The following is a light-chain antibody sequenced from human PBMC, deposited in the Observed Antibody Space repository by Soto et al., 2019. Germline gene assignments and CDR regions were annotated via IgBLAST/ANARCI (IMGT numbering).Light chain of an antibody. CDR2: EVS. V-gene: IGLV2-14*01. CDR1: SSDVGGYNY. Sequence: QSVLTQPASVSGSPGQSITISCTGTSSDVGGYNYVSWYQQHPGKAPKLMIYEVSNRPSGVSNRFSGSRSGNTASLTISGVQAEDEAEYYRHSYTSRRPFVLGTGTKVTVL. CDR3: HSYTSRRPFV. J-gene: IGLJ1*01.